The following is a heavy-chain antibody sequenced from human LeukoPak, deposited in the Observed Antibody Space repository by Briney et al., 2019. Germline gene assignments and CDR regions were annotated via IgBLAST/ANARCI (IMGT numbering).Heavy chain of an antibody. J-gene: IGHJ4*02. Sequence: PSETLSLTCTVSGGSISSYYWSWIRQPAGKGLEWIGRIYTSGSTNYNPPLKSRVTMSVDTSKNQFSLKLSSVTAADTAVYYCARTPAGYSSSCYDYWGQGTLVTVSS. D-gene: IGHD6-13*01. V-gene: IGHV4-4*07. CDR3: ARTPAGYSSSCYDY. CDR2: IYTSGST. CDR1: GGSISSYY.